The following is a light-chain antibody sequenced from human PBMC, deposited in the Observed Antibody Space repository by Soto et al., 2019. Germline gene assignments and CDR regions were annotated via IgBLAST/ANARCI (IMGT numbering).Light chain of an antibody. CDR3: VLYMGSGIWV. V-gene: IGLV8-61*01. Sequence: QTVVTQEPSLSVSPGGTVTLTCGLTSGSVSTSYYPSWYQQTPGQAPRTLIHSTNTRSSGVPDRLSGSILGNKAALTITGAQADDESDYYCVLYMGSGIWVFGGGTKLTVL. CDR1: SGSVSTSYY. J-gene: IGLJ2*01. CDR2: STN.